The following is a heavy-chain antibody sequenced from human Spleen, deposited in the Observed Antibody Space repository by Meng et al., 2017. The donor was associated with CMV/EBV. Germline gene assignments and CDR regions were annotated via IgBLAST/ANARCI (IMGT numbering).Heavy chain of an antibody. CDR2: ISHSGST. J-gene: IGHJ4*02. Sequence: CAVYGGSFSGYYCSWLRQPPGKGLEWIGEISHSGSTNYNPSLKSRVTISLDTSKNQFSLKVNSVTAADTAVYYCARAVGIAAVYFDYWGQGTLVTVSS. CDR3: ARAVGIAAVYFDY. V-gene: IGHV4-34*01. D-gene: IGHD6-13*01. CDR1: GGSFSGYY.